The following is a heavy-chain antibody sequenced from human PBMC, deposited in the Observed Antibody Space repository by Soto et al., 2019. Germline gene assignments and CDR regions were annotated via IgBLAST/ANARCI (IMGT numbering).Heavy chain of an antibody. CDR1: GFTFSSYA. J-gene: IGHJ4*02. D-gene: IGHD6-19*01. CDR2: ISGSGGST. CDR3: AKDLGYSSSGWTMGH. Sequence: GGSLRLSCAASGFTFSSYAMSWVRQAPGKGLEWVSAISGSGGSTYYADSVKGRFTISRDNSKNMLYLQMNSLRAEDTAVYYCAKDLGYSSSGWTMGHWGQGTLVTVSS. V-gene: IGHV3-23*01.